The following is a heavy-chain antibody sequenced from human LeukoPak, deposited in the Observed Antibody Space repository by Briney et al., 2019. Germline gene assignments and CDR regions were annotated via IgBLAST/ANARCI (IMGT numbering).Heavy chain of an antibody. CDR1: GGTFSSYA. D-gene: IGHD2-2*01. CDR3: ARGLGGYCSSTSCPFDY. V-gene: IGHV1-69*13. Sequence: GASVKVSCKASGGTFSSYAISWVRQAPGQGLEWMGGIIPISGTANYAQKFQGRVTITADESTSTAYMELSSLRSEDTAVYYCARGLGGYCSSTSCPFDYWGQGTLVTVSS. CDR2: IIPISGTA. J-gene: IGHJ4*02.